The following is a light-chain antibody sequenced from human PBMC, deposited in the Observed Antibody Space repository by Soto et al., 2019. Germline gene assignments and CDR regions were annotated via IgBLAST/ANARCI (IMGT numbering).Light chain of an antibody. CDR2: AAS. Sequence: DIQMTQSPSSVSASVGVIITITCRASQDMGGRLAWFQQKPGKAPQYLIQAASILQSGVPSRFSGSGSGTEFILTINNLQPEDFASYFCLQVYSFPRTFGLGTKVDI. CDR1: QDMGGR. CDR3: LQVYSFPRT. J-gene: IGKJ1*01. V-gene: IGKV1-12*01.